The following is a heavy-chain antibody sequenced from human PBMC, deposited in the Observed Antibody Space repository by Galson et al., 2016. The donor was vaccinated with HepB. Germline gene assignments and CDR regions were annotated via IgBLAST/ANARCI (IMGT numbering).Heavy chain of an antibody. CDR1: GFTFSSYG. Sequence: SLRLSCAASGFTFSSYGMHWVRQAPGKGLEWVAIISYDGNIKYYADSVKARFTISRDNSQNTLYLQMNSLSPEDTALYYCAKGIDGGWTPRGYAYYWGQGMLVTVSS. D-gene: IGHD2-8*01. CDR3: AKGIDGGWTPRGYAYY. J-gene: IGHJ4*02. CDR2: ISYDGNIK. V-gene: IGHV3-30*18.